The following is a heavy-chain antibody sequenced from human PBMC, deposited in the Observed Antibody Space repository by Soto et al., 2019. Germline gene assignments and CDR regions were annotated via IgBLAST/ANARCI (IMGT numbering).Heavy chain of an antibody. J-gene: IGHJ6*02. D-gene: IGHD3-10*01. V-gene: IGHV1-46*01. CDR3: ARGVLDV. CDR1: GYTFTSYY. Sequence: QVQLVQSGAEVEKPGASVKVSCKASGYTFTSYYMHWVRQAPGQGLEWMGMIDPGGDSTIYAQKFEGRVTLTRETSTSTVYMELGSLRPEDTAVYLCARGVLDVWGQGTTVAVSS. CDR2: IDPGGDST.